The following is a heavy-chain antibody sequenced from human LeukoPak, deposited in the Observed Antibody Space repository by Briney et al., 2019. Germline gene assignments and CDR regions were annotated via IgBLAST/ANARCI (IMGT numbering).Heavy chain of an antibody. J-gene: IGHJ6*03. CDR2: IYTSGST. D-gene: IGHD3-22*01. CDR3: ARDRGTSGIVVVAYYYYMDV. Sequence: SETLSLTCTVSGGSISSYYWSWIRQPAGKGLEWIGRIYTSGSTNYNPSLKGRVTMSVDTSKNQFSLQLSSVSAADTAVYYCARDRGTSGIVVVAYYYYMDVWGKGTTVTVSS. CDR1: GGSISSYY. V-gene: IGHV4-4*07.